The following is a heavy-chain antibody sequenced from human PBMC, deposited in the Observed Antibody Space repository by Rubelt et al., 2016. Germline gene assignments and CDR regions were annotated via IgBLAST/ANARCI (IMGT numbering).Heavy chain of an antibody. Sequence: QVQLQQWGAGLLKPSETLSLTCAVYGGSFSGYYWSWIRQPPGKGLEWIGEVNHSGSTKYNTSIKSRVTISVDTSKQQFSLRLSSVTAADTAVYYCASSLSGSPNFDYWGQGTLVTVSS. J-gene: IGHJ4*02. CDR3: ASSLSGSPNFDY. D-gene: IGHD3-10*01. CDR2: VNHSGST. V-gene: IGHV4-34*01. CDR1: GGSFSGYY.